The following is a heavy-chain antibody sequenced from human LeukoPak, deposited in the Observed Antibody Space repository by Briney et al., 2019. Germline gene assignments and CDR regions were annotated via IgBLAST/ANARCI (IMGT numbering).Heavy chain of an antibody. J-gene: IGHJ4*02. CDR2: IRGSGDST. CDR1: GFTFSKYA. Sequence: GGSLRLSCAASGFTFSKYAMSWVRQVPGKGLEWVSSIRGSGDSTYYADSVKGRFTISRDNSKNTLYLQVNNLRAEDTAVYYCAKVRNDILTAPVDYWGQGTLVTVSS. CDR3: AKVRNDILTAPVDY. V-gene: IGHV3-23*01. D-gene: IGHD3-9*01.